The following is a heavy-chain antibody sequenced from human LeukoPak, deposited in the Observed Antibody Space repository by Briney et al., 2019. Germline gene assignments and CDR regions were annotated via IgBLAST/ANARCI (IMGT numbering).Heavy chain of an antibody. D-gene: IGHD3-3*01. CDR2: ISGSGGST. Sequence: GGSLRLSCAASGFTFSSYAMSWVRQAPGKGLEWVSAISGSGGSTYYADSVKGRFTLSRDNSKNTLYLQMNSLRAEDTAVYYCAKDKAAFLGREKSGIDWGQGTLVTVSS. CDR3: AKDKAAFLGREKSGID. CDR1: GFTFSSYA. V-gene: IGHV3-23*01. J-gene: IGHJ4*02.